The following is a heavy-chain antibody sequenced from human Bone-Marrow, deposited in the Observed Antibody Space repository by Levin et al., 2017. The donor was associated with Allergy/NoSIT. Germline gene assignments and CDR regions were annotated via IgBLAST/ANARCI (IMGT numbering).Heavy chain of an antibody. D-gene: IGHD3-16*01. CDR3: ARDGGVRRRGYDVSWFDP. Sequence: SETLSLTCTVSGGSVSSGSYYWSWIRQPPGKGLEWIGYIYYSGSTNYNPSLKSRVTISVDTSKNQFSLKLSSVTAADTAVYYCARDGGVRRRGYDVSWFDPWGQGTLVTVSS. V-gene: IGHV4-61*01. CDR2: IYYSGST. J-gene: IGHJ5*02. CDR1: GGSVSSGSYY.